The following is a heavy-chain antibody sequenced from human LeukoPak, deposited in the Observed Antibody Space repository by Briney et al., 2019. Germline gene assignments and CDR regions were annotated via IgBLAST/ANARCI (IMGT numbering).Heavy chain of an antibody. Sequence: PGGSLRLSCAASGFTFSSYWMSWVRQAPGKGLEWVANIKQDGSEKYYVDSVKGRFTISRDNAKNPLYLQMNSLRAEDTAVYYCARQRCPYWPYCSSTSYDYYYYGMDVWGQGTTVTVSS. CDR1: GFTFSSYW. CDR3: ARQRCPYWPYCSSTSYDYYYYGMDV. D-gene: IGHD2-2*01. CDR2: IKQDGSEK. V-gene: IGHV3-7*01. J-gene: IGHJ6*02.